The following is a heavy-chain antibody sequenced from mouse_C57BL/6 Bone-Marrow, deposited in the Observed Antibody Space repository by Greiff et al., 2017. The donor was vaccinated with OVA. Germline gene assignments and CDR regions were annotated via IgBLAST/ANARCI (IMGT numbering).Heavy chain of an antibody. CDR1: GYSITSGYY. D-gene: IGHD6-1*01. CDR3: ARDGGRRPFDY. V-gene: IGHV3-6*01. J-gene: IGHJ2*01. Sequence: EVQLQESGPGLVKPSQSLSLTCSVTGYSITSGYYWNWIRQFPGNKLEWMGYISYDGSNNYNPSLKNRISITRDTSKNQFFLKLNSVTTEDTATYYCARDGGRRPFDYWGQGTTLTVSS. CDR2: ISYDGSN.